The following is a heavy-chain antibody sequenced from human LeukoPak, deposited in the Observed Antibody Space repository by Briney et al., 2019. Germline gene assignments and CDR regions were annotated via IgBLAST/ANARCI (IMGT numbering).Heavy chain of an antibody. Sequence: SGGSLRLSCAASGFTFSSYGMHWVRQAPGKGLEWVAVISYDGSNKYYADSVKGRFTISRDNSKNTLYLQMNSLRAEDTAVYYCAKTAAAGIFSDWYFDLWGRGTLVTVSS. CDR2: ISYDGSNK. J-gene: IGHJ2*01. D-gene: IGHD6-13*01. CDR1: GFTFSSYG. CDR3: AKTAAAGIFSDWYFDL. V-gene: IGHV3-30*18.